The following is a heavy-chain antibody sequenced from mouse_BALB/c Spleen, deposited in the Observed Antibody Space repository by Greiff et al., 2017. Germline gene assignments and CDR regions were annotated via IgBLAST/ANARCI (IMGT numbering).Heavy chain of an antibody. Sequence: EVQLQESGGGLVQPGGSRKLSCAASGFTFSSFGMHWVRQAPEKGLEWVAYISSGSSTIYYADTVKGRFTISRDNPKNTLFLQMTSLRSEDTAMYYCARDSSGSFAYWGQGTLVTVSA. CDR3: ARDSSGSFAY. D-gene: IGHD3-2*01. V-gene: IGHV5-17*02. CDR1: GFTFSSFG. CDR2: ISSGSSTI. J-gene: IGHJ3*01.